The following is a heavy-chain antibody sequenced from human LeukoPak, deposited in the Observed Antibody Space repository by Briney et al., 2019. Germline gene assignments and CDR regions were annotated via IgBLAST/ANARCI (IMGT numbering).Heavy chain of an antibody. CDR1: GGSPSGYF. CDR2: INHSGST. Sequence: SETLSLTPAVYGGSPSGYFWNWIRQPPGNGLESIREINHSGSTNYNPSLNSRVTISVDTSKPQFSLKLSSVTAADTAVYYCARYYSNYLFDYWGQGTLVTVCS. J-gene: IGHJ4*02. CDR3: ARYYSNYLFDY. V-gene: IGHV4-34*01. D-gene: IGHD4-11*01.